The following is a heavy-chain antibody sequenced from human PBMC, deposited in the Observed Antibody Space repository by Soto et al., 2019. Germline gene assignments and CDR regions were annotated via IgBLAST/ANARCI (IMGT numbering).Heavy chain of an antibody. CDR2: ISGSGGST. Sequence: GGSLRLSCAASGFTFSSYAMSWVRQAPGKGLEWVSAISGSGGSTYYADSVKGRFTISRDNSKNTLYLQMNSLRAEDTAVYYCAKVGVYYYGSGSYYQFIHFDYWGQGTLVTVSS. D-gene: IGHD3-10*01. CDR1: GFTFSSYA. CDR3: AKVGVYYYGSGSYYQFIHFDY. J-gene: IGHJ4*02. V-gene: IGHV3-23*01.